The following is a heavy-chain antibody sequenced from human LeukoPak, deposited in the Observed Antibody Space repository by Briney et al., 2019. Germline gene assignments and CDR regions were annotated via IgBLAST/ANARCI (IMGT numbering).Heavy chain of an antibody. Sequence: SETLSLTCTVSGGSISSSSYYWGWIRQPPGKGLEWIGSIYYSGSTYYNPSLKSRVTISVDTSKNQFSLKLSSVTAADTAVYYCATLAVDGSLNYWGQGTLVTVYS. CDR1: GGSISSSSYY. V-gene: IGHV4-39*01. J-gene: IGHJ4*02. D-gene: IGHD2-21*01. CDR2: IYYSGST. CDR3: ATLAVDGSLNY.